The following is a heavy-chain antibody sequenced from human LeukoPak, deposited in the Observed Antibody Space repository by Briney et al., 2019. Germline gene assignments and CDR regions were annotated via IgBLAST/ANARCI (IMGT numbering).Heavy chain of an antibody. CDR1: GFTFSSYE. CDR2: ISSSGSTI. J-gene: IGHJ4*02. CDR3: ARDLTGGYRYGDY. D-gene: IGHD5-18*01. V-gene: IGHV3-48*03. Sequence: PGGSLRLSCAASGFTFSSYEMNWVRQAPGKGLEWVSYISSSGSTIYYADSVKGRFTISRDNSKNSLYLQMNSLRAEDTAVYYCARDLTGGYRYGDYWGKGNLVSVSS.